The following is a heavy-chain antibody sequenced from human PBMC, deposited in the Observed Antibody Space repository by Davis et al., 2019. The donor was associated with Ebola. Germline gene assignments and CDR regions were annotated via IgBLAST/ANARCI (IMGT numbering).Heavy chain of an antibody. Sequence: SETLSLTCTVSGGSISSGDYYWSWIRQPPGKGLEWIGYIYYSGSTYYNPSLKSRVTISVDTSKNQFSLKLSSVTAADTAVYYCARRGIAVAGTGYFQHWGQGTLVTVSS. J-gene: IGHJ1*01. V-gene: IGHV4-30-4*01. CDR2: IYYSGST. CDR1: GGSISSGDYY. CDR3: ARRGIAVAGTGYFQH. D-gene: IGHD6-19*01.